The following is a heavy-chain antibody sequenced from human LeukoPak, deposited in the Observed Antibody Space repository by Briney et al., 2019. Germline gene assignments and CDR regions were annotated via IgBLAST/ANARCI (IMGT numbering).Heavy chain of an antibody. Sequence: PGGSLRLSCAASGFTFSSYGMHWVRQAPGKGLEWVAFIRYDGSNKYYADSVKGRFTISRDNSKNTLYLQMNSLRAEDTAVYYCAKAPIAVAVHHDYWGQGTLVTVSS. CDR1: GFTFSSYG. CDR3: AKAPIAVAVHHDY. CDR2: IRYDGSNK. D-gene: IGHD6-19*01. J-gene: IGHJ4*02. V-gene: IGHV3-30*02.